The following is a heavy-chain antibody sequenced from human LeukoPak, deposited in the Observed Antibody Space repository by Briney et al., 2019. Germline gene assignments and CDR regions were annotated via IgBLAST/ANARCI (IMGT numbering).Heavy chain of an antibody. V-gene: IGHV1-2*02. CDR3: ARPMVRGAHDFDY. D-gene: IGHD3-10*01. CDR2: INPNSGGT. J-gene: IGHJ4*02. Sequence: GASVKVSRKASGYTFTGYYMHWVRQAPGQGLEWMGWINPNSGGTNYAQKFQGRVTMTRDTSISTAYKELSRLRSDDTAVYYCARPMVRGAHDFDYWGQGTLVTVSS. CDR1: GYTFTGYY.